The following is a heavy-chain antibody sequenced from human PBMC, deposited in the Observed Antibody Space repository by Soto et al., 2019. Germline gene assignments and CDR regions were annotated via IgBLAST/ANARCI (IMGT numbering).Heavy chain of an antibody. D-gene: IGHD5-12*01. CDR2: IYHSGST. Sequence: SETLSLTCAVSGGSISSSNWWSWVRQPPGKGLEWIGEIYHSGSTNYNPSLKSRVTISVDKSKNQFSLKLSSVTAADTAVYYCARGADSGYDYPDYFDYWGQGTLVTVSS. V-gene: IGHV4-4*02. CDR3: ARGADSGYDYPDYFDY. CDR1: GGSISSSNW. J-gene: IGHJ4*02.